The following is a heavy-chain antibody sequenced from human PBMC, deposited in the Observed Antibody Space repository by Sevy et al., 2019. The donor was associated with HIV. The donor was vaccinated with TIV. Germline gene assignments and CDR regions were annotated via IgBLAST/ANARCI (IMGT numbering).Heavy chain of an antibody. Sequence: GGSLRLSCAASGFTFSSYAMHWVRQAPGKGLEWVAVISYDGSNKYYADSVKGRFTISRDNSKNTLYLQMNSLRAEDTAVYYCAREATVVTLATYYFDYWGQGTLVAVSS. CDR2: ISYDGSNK. D-gene: IGHD4-17*01. CDR3: AREATVVTLATYYFDY. V-gene: IGHV3-30-3*01. J-gene: IGHJ4*02. CDR1: GFTFSSYA.